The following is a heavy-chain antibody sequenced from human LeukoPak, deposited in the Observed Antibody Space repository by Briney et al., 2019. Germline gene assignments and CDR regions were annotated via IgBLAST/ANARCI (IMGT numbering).Heavy chain of an antibody. Sequence: PGGSLRLSCAASGFTFSGSAMHWVRQASGKGLEWVGRIRSKANSYSTAYAASVKGRFTISRDDSKNTAYLKMNSLKTEDTAVYYCTRHAARYCSGGSCYGNDYWGQGTLVTVSS. CDR3: TRHAARYCSGGSCYGNDY. V-gene: IGHV3-73*01. J-gene: IGHJ4*02. D-gene: IGHD2-15*01. CDR1: GFTFSGSA. CDR2: IRSKANSYST.